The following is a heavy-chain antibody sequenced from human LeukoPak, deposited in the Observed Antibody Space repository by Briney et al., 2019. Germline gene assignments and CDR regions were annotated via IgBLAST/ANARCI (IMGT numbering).Heavy chain of an antibody. D-gene: IGHD2-15*01. CDR2: IEPSGGEE. CDR3: ARGPTILAPTRGDFDF. V-gene: IGHV3-7*05. CDR1: GFSFNSYW. Sequence: GGSVRLSCVRSGFSFNSYWMSWVRQAAGEGLEWVVNIEPSGGEEYYVGSVKGRFTISRDNAKNSLYLQMNSLRAEDTGVYYCARGPTILAPTRGDFDFWGQGTLVTVSS. J-gene: IGHJ4*02.